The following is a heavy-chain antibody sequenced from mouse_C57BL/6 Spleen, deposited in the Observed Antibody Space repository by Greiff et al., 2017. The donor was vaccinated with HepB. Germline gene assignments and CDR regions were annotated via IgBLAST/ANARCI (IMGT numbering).Heavy chain of an antibody. D-gene: IGHD1-1*01. CDR3: ARRTTVHAMDY. CDR1: GYTFTDYY. Sequence: EVQLQQSGPELVKPGASVKISCKASGYTFTDYYMNWVKQSHGKSLEWIGDINPNNGGTSYNQKFKGKATLTVDKSSSTAYMELRSLTSEDSAVYYCARRTTVHAMDYWGQGTSVTVSS. J-gene: IGHJ4*01. CDR2: INPNNGGT. V-gene: IGHV1-26*01.